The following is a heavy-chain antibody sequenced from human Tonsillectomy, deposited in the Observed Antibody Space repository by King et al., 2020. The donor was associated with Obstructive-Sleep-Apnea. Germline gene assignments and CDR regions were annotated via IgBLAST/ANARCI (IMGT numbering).Heavy chain of an antibody. Sequence: VQLVESGGVLVKHGLSLIHFGAFSGVTFSNAAMRVVVQATSKGLKWVVRIKSKTDGWTTDYAAPLQGRFTISRDDAKNTLYLQMNSLKTEDTAVYYCTTDIVVVVAATPDYWGQGTLVTVSS. V-gene: IGHV3-15*01. CDR2: IKSKTDGWTT. J-gene: IGHJ4*02. CDR1: GVTFSNAA. CDR3: TTDIVVVVAATPDY. D-gene: IGHD2-15*01.